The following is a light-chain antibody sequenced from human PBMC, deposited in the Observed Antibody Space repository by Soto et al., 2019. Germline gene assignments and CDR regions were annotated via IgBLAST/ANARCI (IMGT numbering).Light chain of an antibody. CDR2: KAS. J-gene: IGKJ1*01. CDR1: QSISSW. V-gene: IGKV1-5*03. CDR3: QQYNDNWT. Sequence: DIQMTQSPSTLYASVGDRVTITCRASQSISSWLAWYQQKPGQAPKLLIYKASTLQSGVPSRFSDSGSGTEFTLAIISRQPDDSATYYCQQYNDNWTFGQGTKVQIK.